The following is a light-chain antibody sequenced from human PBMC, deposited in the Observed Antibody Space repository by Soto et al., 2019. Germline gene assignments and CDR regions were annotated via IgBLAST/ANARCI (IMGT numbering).Light chain of an antibody. CDR1: QSVSSN. Sequence: EIVMTQSPATLSVSPGERATLSCRASQSVSSNLAWYQQKPGQAPRLLIYGASTRATGIPARFSGSGSGTEFTLNISSVQSEDFAVYYCQQYNNWPRTFGQGTKVEIK. CDR2: GAS. V-gene: IGKV3-15*01. CDR3: QQYNNWPRT. J-gene: IGKJ1*01.